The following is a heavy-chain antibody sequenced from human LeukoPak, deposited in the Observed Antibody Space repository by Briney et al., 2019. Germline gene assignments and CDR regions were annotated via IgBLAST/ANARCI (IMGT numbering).Heavy chain of an antibody. CDR2: IRADAVTT. CDR3: VKDDGWVQYAN. Sequence: GGSLRLSCATSGFIFSHHGMNWVRQAPGKGLEWVSGIRADAVTTYHADSVKGRFIISRDNSKNTVYLQMNSLSAEDAAVYYCVKDDGWVQYANWGQGTLVTVSS. CDR1: GFIFSHHG. J-gene: IGHJ4*02. D-gene: IGHD5-24*01. V-gene: IGHV3-23*01.